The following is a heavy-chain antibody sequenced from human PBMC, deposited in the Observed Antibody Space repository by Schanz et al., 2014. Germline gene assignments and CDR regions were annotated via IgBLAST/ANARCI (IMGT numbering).Heavy chain of an antibody. J-gene: IGHJ6*02. D-gene: IGHD3-9*01. Sequence: QVQLVQSGAEVKEPGASVKVSCKASGYTFTSNGITWVRQAPGQGLEWMGWINTYNGDTAYAQNMQGRVSMTTETAASTAYMELRSLRSDDTAVYYCARARFTGYYMDVWGQGTAVTVSS. V-gene: IGHV1-18*04. CDR2: INTYNGDT. CDR3: ARARFTGYYMDV. CDR1: GYTFTSNG.